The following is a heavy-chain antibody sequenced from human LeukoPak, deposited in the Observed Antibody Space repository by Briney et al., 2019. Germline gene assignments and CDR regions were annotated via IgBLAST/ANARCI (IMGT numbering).Heavy chain of an antibody. CDR2: ISAYNGST. V-gene: IGHV1-18*01. J-gene: IGHJ4*02. CDR3: ARGGSGPFDY. Sequence: ASVKVSCKASGYTFTSYGISWVRQAPGQGLEWMGWISAYNGSTNYAQKLQGRVTITADKSTSTAYMELSSLRSEDTAVYYCARGGSGPFDYWGQGTLVTVSS. CDR1: GYTFTSYG. D-gene: IGHD2-15*01.